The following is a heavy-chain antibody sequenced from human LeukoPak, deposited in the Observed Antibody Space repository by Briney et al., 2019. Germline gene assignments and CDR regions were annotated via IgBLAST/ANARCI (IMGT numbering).Heavy chain of an antibody. CDR1: GGSISSYY. CDR3: ARGSPYGDYVDY. J-gene: IGHJ4*02. D-gene: IGHD4-17*01. CDR2: IYYSGST. V-gene: IGHV4-59*01. Sequence: PSETLSLTCTVSGGSISSYYRSWIRQPPGKGLEWIGYIYYSGSTNYNPSLKSRVTISVDTSKNQFSLKLSSVTAADTAVYYCARGSPYGDYVDYWGQGTLVTVSS.